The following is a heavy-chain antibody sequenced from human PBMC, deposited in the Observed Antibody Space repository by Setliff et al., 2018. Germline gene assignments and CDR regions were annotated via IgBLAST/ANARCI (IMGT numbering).Heavy chain of an antibody. CDR1: GYPLTAYY. CDR3: ARGTDYHGSGSYWAKDV. V-gene: IGHV1-2*02. Sequence: ASVKVSCKASGYPLTAYYIHWVRQAPGQGLEWMGWISPHTGVTNYARKFQGRVTMTRDTSITTVYMDLGRLRSDDTAVYYCARGTDYHGSGSYWAKDVWGKGTTVTVSS. J-gene: IGHJ6*04. D-gene: IGHD3-10*01. CDR2: ISPHTGVT.